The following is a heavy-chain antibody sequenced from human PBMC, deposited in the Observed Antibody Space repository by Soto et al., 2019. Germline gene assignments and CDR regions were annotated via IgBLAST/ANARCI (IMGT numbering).Heavy chain of an antibody. CDR1: GFTLSSKP. J-gene: IGHJ6*02. V-gene: IGHV3-23*01. CDR2: SSGSGGST. Sequence: PGGSRRLPGPPSGFTLSSKPMSGSRQAPGKGVEWVSASSGSGGSTYYADSVKGRFTISRDNSKNTLYLQMNSLRAEDPAVYYCAKVRRFMDVWGQGTTVTVFS. D-gene: IGHD3-10*01. CDR3: AKVRRFMDV.